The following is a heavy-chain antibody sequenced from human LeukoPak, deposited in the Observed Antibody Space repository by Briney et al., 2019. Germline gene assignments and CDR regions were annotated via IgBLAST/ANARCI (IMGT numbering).Heavy chain of an antibody. J-gene: IGHJ3*01. CDR3: VTSIALAGWGGFDV. Sequence: SETLSLTCTVSGGSISSSNWWCWVRQPPGKGLEWIGEIYHSGSTNYHASLKSRVTISVDTSRNQFSLKLNSVTVADTAVYYCVTSIALAGWGGFDVWGQGRMVTVSS. CDR2: IYHSGST. V-gene: IGHV4-4*02. D-gene: IGHD6-13*01. CDR1: GGSISSSNW.